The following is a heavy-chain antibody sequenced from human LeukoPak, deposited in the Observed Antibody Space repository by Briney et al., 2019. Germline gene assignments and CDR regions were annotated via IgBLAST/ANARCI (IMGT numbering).Heavy chain of an antibody. Sequence: SETLSLTCTVSGGSISSSSYYWGWIRQPPGKGLEWIGSIYYSGSTYYNPSLKSRVTISVDTSKNQFSLKLSSVTAADTAVYYCATRSFSYYYASSDYWGQGTLVTVSS. D-gene: IGHD3-22*01. J-gene: IGHJ4*02. V-gene: IGHV4-39*01. CDR3: ATRSFSYYYASSDY. CDR2: IYYSGST. CDR1: GGSISSSSYY.